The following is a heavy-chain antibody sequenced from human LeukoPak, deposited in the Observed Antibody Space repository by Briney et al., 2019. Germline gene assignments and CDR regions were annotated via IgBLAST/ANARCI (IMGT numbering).Heavy chain of an antibody. CDR3: ASVGGRRRNDAISYWFDA. D-gene: IGHD1-1*01. J-gene: IGHJ5*01. Sequence: PSETLSLTCAVYGGSFSGYYWSWIRQPPGKGLKWIGEINHSGSTNYNPSLKSRVTISVDTSKNQFSLKLSSVTAADTAVYYCASVGGRRRNDAISYWFDAWGHGTPVTVSS. CDR1: GGSFSGYY. CDR2: INHSGST. V-gene: IGHV4-34*01.